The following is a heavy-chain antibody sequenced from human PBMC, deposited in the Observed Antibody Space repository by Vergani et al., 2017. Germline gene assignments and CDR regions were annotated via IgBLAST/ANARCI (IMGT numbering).Heavy chain of an antibody. CDR3: VRDRGLXAGGRCYTGGWDY. D-gene: IGHD2-2*02. CDR1: EFTFSNYA. V-gene: IGHV3-23*01. J-gene: IGHJ4*02. Sequence: EVQLLESGGGLVQPGGSLRLTCAASEFTFSNYAMNWVRQAPGKGLEWVSGISGSGVSAYYTDSVKGRFTIARDNSKNTLYLQVRSLKLEDTGVYHCVRDRGLXAGGRCYTGGWDYWGQGTPVTVSS. CDR2: ISGSGVSA.